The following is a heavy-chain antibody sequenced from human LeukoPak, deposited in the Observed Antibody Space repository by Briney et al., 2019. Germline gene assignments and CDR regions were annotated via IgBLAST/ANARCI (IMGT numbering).Heavy chain of an antibody. J-gene: IGHJ6*03. V-gene: IGHV1-8*01. D-gene: IGHD6-6*01. CDR3: ARGVAARPWTQYYYYYYMDV. CDR2: MNPNSGNT. Sequence: PGASVKVSCKASGYTFTSYDINWVRQATGQGLEWMGWMNPNSGNTGYAQKFQGRATMTRNTSISTAYMELSSLRSEDTAVYYCARGVAARPWTQYYYYYYMDVWGKGTTVTVSS. CDR1: GYTFTSYD.